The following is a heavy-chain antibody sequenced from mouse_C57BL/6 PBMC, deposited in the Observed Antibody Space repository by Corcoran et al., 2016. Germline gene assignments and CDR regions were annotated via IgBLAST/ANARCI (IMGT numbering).Heavy chain of an antibody. Sequence: EVQLQQSGPELVKPGASVKISCTASGYTFTDYYMNWVKQSHGKSLEWIGDINPNNGGTSYNQKFKGKATLTVDKSSSTAYMELRSLTSEDSAVYYCARDWDYWGQGTTLTVSS. CDR1: GYTFTDYY. CDR3: ARDWDY. CDR2: INPNNGGT. J-gene: IGHJ2*01. V-gene: IGHV1-26*01. D-gene: IGHD4-1*01.